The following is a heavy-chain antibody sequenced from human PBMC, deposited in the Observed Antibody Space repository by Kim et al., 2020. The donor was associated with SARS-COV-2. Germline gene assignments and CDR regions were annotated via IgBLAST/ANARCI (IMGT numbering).Heavy chain of an antibody. D-gene: IGHD2-2*01. Sequence: ASVKVSCKASGYTFTNYGVSWVRQASGQGLEWMGWISLYNDKTNYAQKFQGRVTLTADTSTSTAYMELRSLRSDDTAVYYCARDASKYCSRSSCYSGYYYYGMDVWGQGTTVTVSS. CDR3: ARDASKYCSRSSCYSGYYYYGMDV. J-gene: IGHJ6*02. CDR2: ISLYNDKT. CDR1: GYTFTNYG. V-gene: IGHV1-18*01.